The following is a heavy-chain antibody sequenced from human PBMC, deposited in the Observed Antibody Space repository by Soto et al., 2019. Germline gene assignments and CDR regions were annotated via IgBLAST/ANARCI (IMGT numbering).Heavy chain of an antibody. CDR2: IYFSGTT. CDR1: GGSISTTGYY. J-gene: IGHJ5*02. Sequence: QLQMQESGPGLVKPSETLSLTCTVSGGSISTTGYYWGWIRQPPGKGLEWIGSIYFSGTTYYNPSLKTRVTTSVDTSTNQFSLKLSSMTATDTAVYYCARLALYGQPATSWFDPWGQGTPITVSS. D-gene: IGHD4-17*01. CDR3: ARLALYGQPATSWFDP. V-gene: IGHV4-39*01.